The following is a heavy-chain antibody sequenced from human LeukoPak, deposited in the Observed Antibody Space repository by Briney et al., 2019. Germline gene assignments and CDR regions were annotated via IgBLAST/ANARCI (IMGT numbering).Heavy chain of an antibody. J-gene: IGHJ4*02. CDR1: GFTVSSNY. V-gene: IGHV3-53*01. D-gene: IGHD4-11*01. Sequence: GGSLRLSCAASGFTVSSNYMSWVRQAPGKGLEWVSVIYSGGSTYYADSVKGRFTISRDNSKNTLYLQMNSLRAEDTGLYYCARDETTGVLHFDYWGQGTLVTVSS. CDR3: ARDETTGVLHFDY. CDR2: IYSGGST.